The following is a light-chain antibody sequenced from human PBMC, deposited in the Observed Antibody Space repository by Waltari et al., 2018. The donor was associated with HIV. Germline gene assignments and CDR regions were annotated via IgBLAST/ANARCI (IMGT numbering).Light chain of an antibody. J-gene: IGLJ1*01. V-gene: IGLV1-47*01. CDR2: RNN. Sequence: QSVLTQPPSVSGTPGQRVSISCSGSSSNIGNNYVYWYQQRPGTAPKLLIHRNNQRPPGVPDRFSGSNAGTSASLAIRGLRSEDEADYYCAVWDDSLRGSVFGTGTEVTVL. CDR1: SSNIGNNY. CDR3: AVWDDSLRGSV.